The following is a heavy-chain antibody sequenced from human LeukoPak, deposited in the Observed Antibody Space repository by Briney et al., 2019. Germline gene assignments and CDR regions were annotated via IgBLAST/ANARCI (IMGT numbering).Heavy chain of an antibody. V-gene: IGHV1-46*01. J-gene: IGHJ5*02. CDR1: GYTFTSYY. Sequence: ASVKVSCKASGYTFTSYYMHWVRQAPGQGLEWMGIINPSGGSTSYAQKFQGRVTMTRDTSTSTVYMELSSLRSEDTAVYYCARGWPSGSYWYNWFDPWGQGTLVTVSS. D-gene: IGHD1-26*01. CDR3: ARGWPSGSYWYNWFDP. CDR2: INPSGGST.